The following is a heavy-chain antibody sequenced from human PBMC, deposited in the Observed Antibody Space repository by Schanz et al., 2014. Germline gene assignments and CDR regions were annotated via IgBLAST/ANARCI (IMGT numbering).Heavy chain of an antibody. CDR1: SASIRTYY. Sequence: QVQLQESGPGLVKPSETLSLTCTVSSASIRTYYWSWIRQPPGKGLEWIGYIYYSGSTTYNPSLKSRVTISVDMSKEQFSLTLSSVTAADTAVYYCARGRVVPAAPEFDYWGQGILVTVSS. CDR2: IYYSGST. D-gene: IGHD2-2*01. CDR3: ARGRVVPAAPEFDY. V-gene: IGHV4-59*01. J-gene: IGHJ4*02.